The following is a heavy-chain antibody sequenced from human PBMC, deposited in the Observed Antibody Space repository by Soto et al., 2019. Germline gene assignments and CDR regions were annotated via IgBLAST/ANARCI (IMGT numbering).Heavy chain of an antibody. Sequence: QVQLVQSGAEVKKPGSSVKVSCKASGDTFRNHTITWVRQAPGQGLEWMGRIIPMLGVANYAQKFQGRVTITADKSTSTAYMELSSLRSADTAVYYCARVAEMGTMTKGYYYYMDVWGKGTTVTVSS. CDR2: IIPMLGVA. CDR3: ARVAEMGTMTKGYYYYMDV. V-gene: IGHV1-69*04. D-gene: IGHD5-12*01. CDR1: GDTFRNHT. J-gene: IGHJ6*03.